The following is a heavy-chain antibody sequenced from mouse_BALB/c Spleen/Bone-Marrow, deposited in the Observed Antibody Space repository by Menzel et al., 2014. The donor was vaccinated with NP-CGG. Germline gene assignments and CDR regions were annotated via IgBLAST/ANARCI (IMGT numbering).Heavy chain of an antibody. V-gene: IGHV1S34*01. D-gene: IGHD2-4*01. J-gene: IGHJ4*01. Sequence: LVKTGASVKISCKASGYSFTGYYMHWVKQSHGKSLEWIGYISCYNGATRYNQKFKGKATFTVDTSSSTAHMQFNSLTSEDSAVYFCARGGPMISTDAMDYWGQGTSVTVSS. CDR2: ISCYNGAT. CDR3: ARGGPMISTDAMDY. CDR1: GYSFTGYY.